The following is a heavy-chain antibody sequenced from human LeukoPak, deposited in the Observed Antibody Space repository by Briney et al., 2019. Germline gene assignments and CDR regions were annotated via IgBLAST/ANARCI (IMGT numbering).Heavy chain of an antibody. J-gene: IGHJ6*02. Sequence: GGSLRLSCAASGFAFSKCGMGWVRQAPGRGLEWVSSIGGSGANTYYADSVKGRFTVSRDNSKNTLFLQMNSLRAEDTAVYCCARGLCTNTDCANFGMDVWGQGTTVTVSS. D-gene: IGHD2-8*01. CDR1: GFAFSKCG. V-gene: IGHV3-23*01. CDR3: ARGLCTNTDCANFGMDV. CDR2: IGGSGANT.